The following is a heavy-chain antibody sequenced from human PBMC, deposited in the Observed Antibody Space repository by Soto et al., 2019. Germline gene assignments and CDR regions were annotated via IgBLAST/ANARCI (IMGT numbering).Heavy chain of an antibody. D-gene: IGHD2-8*01. CDR3: AITNVADASFDY. CDR2: ISSGGGLTL. CDR1: GFSFSDYD. Sequence: EEQLVESGGGLVQPGGSLRLSCAASGFSFSDYDMSWVRQAPGRGLEWVSFISSGGGLTLKYADSVRGRFTISRDNAKNSLYLQMSSLRDEDTAVYFCAITNVADASFDYWGQGTLVTVSS. V-gene: IGHV3-48*02. J-gene: IGHJ4*02.